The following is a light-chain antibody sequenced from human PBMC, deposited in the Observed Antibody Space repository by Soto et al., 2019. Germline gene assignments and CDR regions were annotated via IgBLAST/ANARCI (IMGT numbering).Light chain of an antibody. V-gene: IGKV3-11*01. CDR3: QQRSNWPRT. CDR2: DAS. J-gene: IGKJ1*01. CDR1: QSFRGL. Sequence: EFVLTQSPGTLSVSPGERATLSCRASQSFRGLLAWYQQKPGQAPRLLIYDASNRATGIPARFSGSGSGTDFTLTISSLEPEDFAVYYCQQRSNWPRTFGQGTKVDIK.